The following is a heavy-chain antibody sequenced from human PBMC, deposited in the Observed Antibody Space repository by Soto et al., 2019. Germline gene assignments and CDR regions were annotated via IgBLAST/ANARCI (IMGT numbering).Heavy chain of an antibody. V-gene: IGHV3-74*01. J-gene: IGHJ6*02. CDR3: ARGPRVPHRWDSSGRVDRWGMDV. CDR1: GFTFSSYW. D-gene: IGHD6-19*01. Sequence: EVQLVESGGGLVQPGGSLRLSCAASGFTFSSYWMHWVRQAPGKGLVWVSRINSDGSSTSYADSVKGRFTISRDNAKNTLYLQMNSLRAEDTAVYYCARGPRVPHRWDSSGRVDRWGMDVWGQGTTVTVSS. CDR2: INSDGSST.